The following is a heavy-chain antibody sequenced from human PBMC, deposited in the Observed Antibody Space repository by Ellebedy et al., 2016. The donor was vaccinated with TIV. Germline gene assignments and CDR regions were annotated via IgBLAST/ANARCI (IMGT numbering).Heavy chain of an antibody. D-gene: IGHD3-10*01. CDR1: GFSLSTSGVG. J-gene: IGHJ3*01. CDR2: LYWDGDK. CDR3: ARSAYYYNTVSGAFDV. Sequence: SGPTLVKPTETLTLTCSFSGFSLSTSGVGVGWIRQPPGKALEWLGLLYWDGDKRYNPSLKDRLAITKDTSKNEVVLRMTVVDPVDTATYYCARSAYYYNTVSGAFDVWGQGTMVIVSS. V-gene: IGHV2-5*02.